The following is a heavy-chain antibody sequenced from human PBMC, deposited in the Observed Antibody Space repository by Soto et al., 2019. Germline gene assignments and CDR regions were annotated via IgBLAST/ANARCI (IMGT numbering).Heavy chain of an antibody. J-gene: IGHJ6*03. CDR2: ISGSGGST. V-gene: IGHV3-23*01. CDR1: GFTFSSYA. D-gene: IGHD2-2*01. Sequence: GWSLRLSCAASGFTFSSYAMSWVRQAPGNGLEWVSAISGSGGSTYYADSVKGRFTISRDNSKNTLYLQMNSLRAEDTAVYYCAKCADIVVVPAATNRDYYYYMDVWGKGTTVTVSS. CDR3: AKCADIVVVPAATNRDYYYYMDV.